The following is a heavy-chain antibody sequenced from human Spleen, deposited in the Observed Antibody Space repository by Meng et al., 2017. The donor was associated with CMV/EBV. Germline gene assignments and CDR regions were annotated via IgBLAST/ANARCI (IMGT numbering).Heavy chain of an antibody. CDR2: ISYSGSYT. J-gene: IGHJ4*02. V-gene: IGHV3-21*01. D-gene: IGHD3-16*01. CDR3: ALEKATGGSYFDS. Sequence: AAAGFAFSKNTRNWVRQAPGKGLEWVSSISYSGSYTYYADSLNGRFTVSRDNAKNTLYLQMDSLRVEDTAVYYCALEKATGGSYFDSWGQGTLVTVSS. CDR1: GFAFSKNT.